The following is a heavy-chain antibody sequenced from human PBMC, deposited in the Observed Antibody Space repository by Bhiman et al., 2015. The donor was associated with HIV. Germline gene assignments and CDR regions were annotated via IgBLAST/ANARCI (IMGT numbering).Heavy chain of an antibody. CDR1: GFTFSNYW. Sequence: EVRLVESGGGLVQPGGSLRLSCAASGFTFSNYWMHWVRQVPGKGLVWVSDVNSDGSTARYADPVKGRFTISRDNAKNTLYLQMNSLRAEDTAVYYCATYSSSHHDAFDIWGQGTMVTVSS. CDR2: VNSDGSTA. J-gene: IGHJ3*02. CDR3: ATYSSSHHDAFDI. V-gene: IGHV3-74*01. D-gene: IGHD6-6*01.